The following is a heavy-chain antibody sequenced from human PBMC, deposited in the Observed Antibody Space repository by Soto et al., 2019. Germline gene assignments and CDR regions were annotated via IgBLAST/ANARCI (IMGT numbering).Heavy chain of an antibody. CDR1: GYNFNNYW. D-gene: IGHD7-27*01. CDR2: VFPRDSDT. CDR3: ARATWEVVEPHSFDN. Sequence: GESLKISCTGSGYNFNNYWIAWVRQMPGKGLEWMGIVFPRDSDTRYSPSFEGLVTISVDKSISTAYLQWSRLQASDTAIYYCARATWEVVEPHSFDNWGRGTPVTVSS. J-gene: IGHJ4*02. V-gene: IGHV5-51*01.